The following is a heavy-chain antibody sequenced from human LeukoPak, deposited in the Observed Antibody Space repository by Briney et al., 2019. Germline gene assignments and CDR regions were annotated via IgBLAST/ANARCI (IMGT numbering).Heavy chain of an antibody. CDR1: GFTFSSYG. V-gene: IGHV3-33*01. J-gene: IGHJ6*02. D-gene: IGHD2-2*01. CDR2: IWYDGSNK. Sequence: GGSLRLSCAASGFTFSSYGMHWVRQAPGKGLEWVAVIWYDGSNKYYADSVKGRFTISRDKSKNTLYLQMNSLRAEDTAVYYCASDQVGYCSSTSCPNGMDVWGQGTTVTVSS. CDR3: ASDQVGYCSSTSCPNGMDV.